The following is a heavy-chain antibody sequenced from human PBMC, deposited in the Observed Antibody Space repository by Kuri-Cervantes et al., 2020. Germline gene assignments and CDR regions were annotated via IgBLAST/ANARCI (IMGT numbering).Heavy chain of an antibody. V-gene: IGHV3-11*01. CDR1: GFTFSDYY. J-gene: IGHJ5*02. CDR2: IGSSGSAI. D-gene: IGHD3-10*01. Sequence: GGSLRLSCAASGFTFSDYYTSWIRQAPGKGLEWVSCIGSSGSAIYYADSVKGRFTISRDNAKNSLYLQMNSLRAEDTAVYYCARDFPYGSGSYFGSWGQGTLVTVSS. CDR3: ARDFPYGSGSYFGS.